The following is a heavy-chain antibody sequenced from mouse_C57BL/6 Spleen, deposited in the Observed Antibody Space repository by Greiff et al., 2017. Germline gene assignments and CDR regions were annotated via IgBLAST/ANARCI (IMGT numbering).Heavy chain of an antibody. CDR1: GYTFTSYW. Sequence: QVQLQQPGAELVKPGASVKMSCKASGYTFTSYWITWVKQRPGQGLEWIGDIYPCSGSTNYNEKFKGKATLTVDTSSSTAYMQLSSLTSEDSAVYCCGREVTASMDYWGQGTSVTVSS. J-gene: IGHJ4*01. CDR2: IYPCSGST. V-gene: IGHV1-55*01. CDR3: GREVTASMDY. D-gene: IGHD2-2*01.